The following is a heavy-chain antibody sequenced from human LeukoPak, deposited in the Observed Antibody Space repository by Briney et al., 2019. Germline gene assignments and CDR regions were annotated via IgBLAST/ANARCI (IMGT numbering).Heavy chain of an antibody. CDR2: IYYSGST. CDR3: ARGPYYGSAPFDY. CDR1: GGSISSGDYY. J-gene: IGHJ4*02. Sequence: SETLSLTCTVSGGSISSGDYYWSWIRQPPGKGLEWIGYIYYSGSTYYNPSLKSRVTMSVDTSKNQFSLKLSSVTAADTAVYYCARGPYYGSAPFDYWGQGTLVTVSS. V-gene: IGHV4-30-4*01. D-gene: IGHD3-10*01.